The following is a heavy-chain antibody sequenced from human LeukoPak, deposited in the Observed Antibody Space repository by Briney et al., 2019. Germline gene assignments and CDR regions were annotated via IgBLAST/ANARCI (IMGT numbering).Heavy chain of an antibody. CDR3: ARLDYYDSSANWFDP. Sequence: HGESLKISCKGSGYSFTSYWIGWVRQMPRKGLEWMGIIYPGDSDTRYSPSFQGQVTISADKSISTAYLQWSSLKASDTAMYYCARLDYYDSSANWFDPWGQGTLVTVSS. CDR1: GYSFTSYW. J-gene: IGHJ5*02. V-gene: IGHV5-51*01. D-gene: IGHD3-22*01. CDR2: IYPGDSDT.